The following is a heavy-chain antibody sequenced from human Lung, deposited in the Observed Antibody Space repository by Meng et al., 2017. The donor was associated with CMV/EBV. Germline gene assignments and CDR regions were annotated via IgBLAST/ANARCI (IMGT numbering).Heavy chain of an antibody. V-gene: IGHV1-69*06. J-gene: IGHJ6*02. CDR1: GGTFSNYA. CDR3: AKDSRSTSWYLLAAYYYGSDV. CDR2: IIPVVGTV. D-gene: IGHD6-13*01. Sequence: SXXVSXXASGGTFSNYAITWVRQAPGQGLEWMGGIIPVVGTVNNAQKFQGRVTISADKFTSTVYLDLSSLRPEDTAVYYCAKDSRSTSWYLLAAYYYGSDVWXQGTTVTVSS.